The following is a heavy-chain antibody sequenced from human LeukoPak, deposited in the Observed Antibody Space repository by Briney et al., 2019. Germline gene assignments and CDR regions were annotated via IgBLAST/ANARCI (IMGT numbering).Heavy chain of an antibody. CDR3: ARSRYCNTIRCRRENDY. J-gene: IGHJ4*02. V-gene: IGHV3-30-3*01. Sequence: GRSLRLSCAASGFTFSNYARRWVRQAPGKGLEWVAVISYDGSNKYYADSVKGRFTISRDNSKNTLYLQMNSLSAEDTALYYCARSRYCNTIRCRRENDYWGQGTLVTVSS. CDR2: ISYDGSNK. D-gene: IGHD2-2*01. CDR1: GFTFSNYA.